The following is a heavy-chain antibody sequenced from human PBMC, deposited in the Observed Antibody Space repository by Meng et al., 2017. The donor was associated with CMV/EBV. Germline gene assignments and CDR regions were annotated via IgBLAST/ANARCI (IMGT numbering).Heavy chain of an antibody. CDR1: GFTFSSYG. CDR2: IRYDGSNK. Sequence: GGSLRLSCAASGFTFSSYGMHWVRQAPGKGLEWVAFIRYDGSNKYYADSVKGRFTISRDNAKNSLYLQMNSLRAEDTAVYYCARDSLYGGYYYGMDVWGQGTTVTVSS. V-gene: IGHV3-30*02. D-gene: IGHD2/OR15-2a*01. J-gene: IGHJ6*02. CDR3: ARDSLYGGYYYGMDV.